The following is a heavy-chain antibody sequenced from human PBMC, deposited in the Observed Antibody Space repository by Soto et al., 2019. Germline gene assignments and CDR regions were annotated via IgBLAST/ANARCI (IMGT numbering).Heavy chain of an antibody. D-gene: IGHD2-15*01. J-gene: IGHJ5*02. CDR3: ARDPCSGASCYNWFDP. CDR1: GYPFTRYS. CDR2: INPSGGST. Sequence: GASVKVSCKSSGYPFTRYSIHWVRQAPGQGLEWMGIINPSGGSTSCAQKFQARVTMTRDTSTSTVYMELGSLISEDTAVYYCARDPCSGASCYNWFDPWGQGTLVTVSS. V-gene: IGHV1-46*01.